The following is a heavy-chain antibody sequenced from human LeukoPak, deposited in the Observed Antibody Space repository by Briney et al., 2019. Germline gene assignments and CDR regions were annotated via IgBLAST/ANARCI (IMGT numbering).Heavy chain of an antibody. CDR3: ARGGTSSGWYHYYYYMDV. Sequence: ASVKVSCKASGYSLTGYLLHGVGQAPAKGVAGVDWITLNSGGTNYAQKFQGRVTMTRDTSISTAYMELSRLRSDDTAVYYCARGGTSSGWYHYYYYMDVWGKGTTVTVSS. D-gene: IGHD6-19*01. J-gene: IGHJ6*03. CDR1: GYSLTGYL. V-gene: IGHV1-2*02. CDR2: ITLNSGGT.